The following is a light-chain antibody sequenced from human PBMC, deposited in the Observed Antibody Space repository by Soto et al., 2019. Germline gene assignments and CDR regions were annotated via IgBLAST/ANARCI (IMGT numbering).Light chain of an antibody. CDR2: GTS. Sequence: IVMTQSPATLSVSPGERVTLSCRASQSVNNWLAWYQQKPGQAPRLLIYGTSNRATGIPARFSGSGSGTDFTLTISSLEPEDFAVYYCQQRGNWPLTFGGGTKGDIK. V-gene: IGKV3-11*01. J-gene: IGKJ4*01. CDR1: QSVNNW. CDR3: QQRGNWPLT.